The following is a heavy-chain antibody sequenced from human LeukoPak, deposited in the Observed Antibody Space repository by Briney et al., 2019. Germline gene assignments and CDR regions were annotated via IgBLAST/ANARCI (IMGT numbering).Heavy chain of an antibody. CDR1: GFTFSSYW. CDR3: ARVGGH. D-gene: IGHD3-10*01. J-gene: IGHJ4*02. CDR2: ISYDGSNK. V-gene: IGHV3-30*03. Sequence: GGSLRLSCAASGFTFSSYWMHWVRQAPGKGLEWVAVISYDGSNKYYADSVKGRFTISRDNSKNTLYLQMNSLRVEDTAVYYCARVGGHWGQGTLVTVSS.